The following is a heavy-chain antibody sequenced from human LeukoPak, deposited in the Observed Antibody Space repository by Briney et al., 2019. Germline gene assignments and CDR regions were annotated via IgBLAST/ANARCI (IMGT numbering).Heavy chain of an antibody. CDR1: GFTFSNYW. CDR3: ASLNNDDY. CDR2: IKNDGNKK. D-gene: IGHD1-1*01. V-gene: IGHV3-7*01. Sequence: GGSLRPSCAASGFTFSNYWMSWVRQAPGKGLEWVANIKNDGNKKYYVDSVKGRFTISRDNAKNSLYLQMNSLRVEDTAVYYCASLNNDDYWGQGTLVTVPS. J-gene: IGHJ4*02.